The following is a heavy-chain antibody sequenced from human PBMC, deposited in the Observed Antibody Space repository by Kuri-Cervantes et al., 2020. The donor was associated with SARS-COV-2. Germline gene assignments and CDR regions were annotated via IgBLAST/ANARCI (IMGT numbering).Heavy chain of an antibody. J-gene: IGHJ4*02. CDR3: ARGSTGLGALDF. V-gene: IGHV1-69*13. D-gene: IGHD4-17*01. Sequence: SVKVSCKASGGTFSSYAISWVRQAPGQGLEWMGGIIPIFGTANYAQKFQGRVTTTADESTSTAYMELSSLRSEDTAVYYCARGSTGLGALDFWGQGTLVTRLL. CDR2: IIPIFGTA. CDR1: GGTFSSYA.